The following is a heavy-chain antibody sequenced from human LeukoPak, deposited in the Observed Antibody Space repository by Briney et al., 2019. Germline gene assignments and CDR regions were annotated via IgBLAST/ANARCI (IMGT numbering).Heavy chain of an antibody. J-gene: IGHJ4*02. CDR1: GYSFTGYY. CDR2: INPKSGVT. Sequence: RASVKVSCKASGYSFTGYYIHWVRQAPGQGLEWMGWINPKSGVTNYAQKFQGRISMTRDTSISTAYMELRRPTSDDTAMYYCARTGTYYSGMYFFDYWGQGSLVTVSS. CDR3: ARTGTYYSGMYFFDY. D-gene: IGHD3-10*01. V-gene: IGHV1-2*02.